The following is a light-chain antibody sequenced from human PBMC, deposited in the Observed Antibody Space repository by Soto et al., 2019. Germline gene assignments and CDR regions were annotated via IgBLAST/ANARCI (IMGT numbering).Light chain of an antibody. Sequence: QSVLTQPPSVSGAPGQRVTISCTGSISKIGAGYDVHWYQQLPGTAPKLLIYNNNNRPSGVPDRFSGSKSGTSASLAITGLQAEDEADYYCQSYDSSLSGSVFGGGTKLTVL. CDR1: ISKIGAGYD. V-gene: IGLV1-40*01. CDR3: QSYDSSLSGSV. J-gene: IGLJ3*02. CDR2: NNN.